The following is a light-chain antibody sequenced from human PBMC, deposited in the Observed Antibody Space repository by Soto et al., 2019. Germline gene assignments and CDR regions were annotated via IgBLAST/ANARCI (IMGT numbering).Light chain of an antibody. V-gene: IGKV3-20*01. J-gene: IGKJ1*01. CDR3: QQYGRSPQT. CDR1: QSVSSSY. Sequence: EMVLTRSPGTXSXXPXXXXXXXXSASQSVSSSYLAWYQQKPGQAPRLLIFGASSRATGVPDRFSGSGSGTDFTLTISRLEPEDFAVYFCQQYGRSPQTFGQGTKVDI. CDR2: GAS.